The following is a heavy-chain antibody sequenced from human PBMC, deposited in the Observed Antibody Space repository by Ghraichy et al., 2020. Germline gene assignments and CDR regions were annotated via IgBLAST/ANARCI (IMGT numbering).Heavy chain of an antibody. J-gene: IGHJ6*03. CDR3: ARDVHVLRFLGYYMDV. CDR2: IYYSGST. CDR1: GGSINSYNYY. V-gene: IGHV4-39*07. D-gene: IGHD3-3*01. Sequence: SETLSLTCTVSGGSINSYNYYWGWIRQPPGKGLEWIGSIYYSGSTYYNPSLKSRVTISLDTSKNQFSLRLSSVAAADTAMYFCARDVHVLRFLGYYMDVWGNGTTVTVSS.